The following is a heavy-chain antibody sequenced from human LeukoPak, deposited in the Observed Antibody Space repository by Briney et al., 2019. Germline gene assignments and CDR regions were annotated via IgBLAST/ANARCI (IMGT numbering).Heavy chain of an antibody. J-gene: IGHJ4*02. Sequence: SQTLSLTCTVSGGSISSGGYYWSWIRQPPGKGLEWIGYIYSSGSTYYNLSLKSRVIISRDTSKNQFSLRLSSVTTADTAVYYCARSGSYSGYDWRFDFWGQGSLVTVSS. CDR3: ARSGSYSGYDWRFDF. V-gene: IGHV4-30-2*02. CDR1: GGSISSGGYY. D-gene: IGHD5-12*01. CDR2: IYSSGST.